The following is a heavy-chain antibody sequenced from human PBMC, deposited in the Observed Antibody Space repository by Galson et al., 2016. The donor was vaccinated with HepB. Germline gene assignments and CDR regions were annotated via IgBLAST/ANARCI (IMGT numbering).Heavy chain of an antibody. V-gene: IGHV4-34*01. D-gene: IGHD3-10*01. Sequence: ETLSLTCAVYGASFTADYWIWIRQPPGKGLEWIGEINHRGYTNYNPSLKSRITISGDTSRNPFSLKLTSVTAADTAIYYCARGQLWPSGVFDYWGQGTLVTVSS. CDR3: ARGQLWPSGVFDY. CDR1: GASFTADY. J-gene: IGHJ4*02. CDR2: INHRGYT.